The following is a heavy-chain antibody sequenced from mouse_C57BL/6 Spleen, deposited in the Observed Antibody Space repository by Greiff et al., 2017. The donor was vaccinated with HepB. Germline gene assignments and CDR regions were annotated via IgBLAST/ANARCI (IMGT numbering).Heavy chain of an antibody. CDR1: GFTFSSYA. Sequence: EVKLMESGGGLVKPGGSLKLSCAASGFTFSSYAMSWVRQTPEKRLERVATISDGGSYTYYPDNVKGRFTISRDNAKNNLYLQMSHLKSEDTAMYYCARGGERDWYFDVWGTGTTVTVSS. CDR2: ISDGGSYT. V-gene: IGHV5-4*03. J-gene: IGHJ1*03. CDR3: ARGGERDWYFDV.